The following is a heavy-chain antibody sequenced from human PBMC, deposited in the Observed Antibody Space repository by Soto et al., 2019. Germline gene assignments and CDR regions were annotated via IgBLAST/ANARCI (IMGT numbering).Heavy chain of an antibody. CDR1: GYTFTGYY. D-gene: IGHD6-19*01. Sequence: QVQLVQSGAEVKKPGASVKVSCKASGYTFTGYYMHWVRQAPGQGLEWMGWINPNSGGTNYAQKFQGWVTMTRDTSISTAYMELSRLRSDDTAVYYCAIDSYSSGWLDAFDIWGQGTMVTVSS. CDR3: AIDSYSSGWLDAFDI. V-gene: IGHV1-2*04. CDR2: INPNSGGT. J-gene: IGHJ3*02.